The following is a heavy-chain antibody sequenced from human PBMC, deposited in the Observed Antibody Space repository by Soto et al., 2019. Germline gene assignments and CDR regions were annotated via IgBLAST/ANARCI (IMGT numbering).Heavy chain of an antibody. V-gene: IGHV1-2*02. CDR3: ARVRAARPNYVYYGMDV. Sequence: ASVQVSCKASGYTFTDYYIHWVRQAPGQGLELMRWINPNSGGSNYAQKFQGGVTMTWDTSITTAYMELSRLRSDDTAIYYCARVRAARPNYVYYGMDVWGQGTTVTVSS. CDR2: INPNSGGS. CDR1: GYTFTDYY. J-gene: IGHJ6*02. D-gene: IGHD6-6*01.